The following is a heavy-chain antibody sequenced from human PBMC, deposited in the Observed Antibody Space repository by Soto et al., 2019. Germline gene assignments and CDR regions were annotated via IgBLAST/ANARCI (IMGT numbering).Heavy chain of an antibody. V-gene: IGHV3-23*01. CDR1: GFTFANHA. Sequence: DVQLLESGGGLVQPGGSLRLSCAASGFTFANHAMYWVRQAPGKGLEWVSSTRPGGDSTDYADSVKGRFTISRDTSKSTLYLQLNSRGVEDTAIYYCAIARGSTYGFFDYWGRGTLVTVSS. J-gene: IGHJ4*02. CDR3: AIARGSTYGFFDY. CDR2: TRPGGDST. D-gene: IGHD5-18*01.